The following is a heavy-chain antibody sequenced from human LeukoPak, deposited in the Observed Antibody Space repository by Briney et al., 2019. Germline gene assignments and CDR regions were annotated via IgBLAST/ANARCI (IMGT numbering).Heavy chain of an antibody. V-gene: IGHV4-38-2*02. CDR1: GYSFTSDYY. CDR2: IHHSGST. CDR3: ASEIVDTAMVTPYLDQ. D-gene: IGHD5-18*01. Sequence: PSETLSPTRTVSGYSFTSDYYWAWIRQPPGKGPEWIGSIHHSGSTFYNLSLKSRVTISVETSKTQFSLKMTSVTAADTAVYYCASEIVDTAMVTPYLDQWGQGTLVTVSS. J-gene: IGHJ4*02.